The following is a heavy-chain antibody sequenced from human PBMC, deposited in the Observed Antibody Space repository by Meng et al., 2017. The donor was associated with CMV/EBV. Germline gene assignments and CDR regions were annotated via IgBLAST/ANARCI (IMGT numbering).Heavy chain of an antibody. CDR1: GFTFSSYA. D-gene: IGHD5-18*01. V-gene: IGHV3-30-3*01. J-gene: IGHJ4*02. CDR3: AGYGVQLWSRGGGYFDY. Sequence: GESLKISCAASGFTFSSYAMHWVRQAPGKGLEWVAVISYDGSNKYYADSVKGRFTISRDNSKNTLYLQMNSLRAEDAAVYYCAGYGVQLWSRGGGYFDYWGQGTLVTVSS. CDR2: ISYDGSNK.